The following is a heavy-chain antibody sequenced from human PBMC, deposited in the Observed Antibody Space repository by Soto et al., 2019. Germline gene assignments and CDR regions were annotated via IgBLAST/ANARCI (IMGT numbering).Heavy chain of an antibody. CDR2: IYWDDDK. D-gene: IGHD4-17*01. V-gene: IGHV2-5*02. CDR3: AHSPRITVTTLYYFDY. J-gene: IGHJ4*02. Sequence: QITLKESGPTLVKPTQTLTLTCTFSGFSLSTSGVGVSWIRQPPGKALEWLALIYWDDDKRYSPSLKSRLTITKDTSKNQVVLTMTNMDPVDTATYYCAHSPRITVTTLYYFDYWGQGTLVTVSS. CDR1: GFSLSTSGVG.